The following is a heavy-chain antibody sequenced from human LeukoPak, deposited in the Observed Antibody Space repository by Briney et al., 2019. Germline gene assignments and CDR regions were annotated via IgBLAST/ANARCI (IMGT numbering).Heavy chain of an antibody. Sequence: PGGSLRLSCAASGFTFSSYWMSWVRQAPGKGLEWVANIKQDGSEKYYVDSVKGRFTISRDNAKNSLYLQMNSLRAEDTAVYYCARETYYDFWSGYWRHFDYWGQGTLVTVSS. CDR2: IKQDGSEK. V-gene: IGHV3-7*01. D-gene: IGHD3-3*01. CDR3: ARETYYDFWSGYWRHFDY. CDR1: GFTFSSYW. J-gene: IGHJ4*02.